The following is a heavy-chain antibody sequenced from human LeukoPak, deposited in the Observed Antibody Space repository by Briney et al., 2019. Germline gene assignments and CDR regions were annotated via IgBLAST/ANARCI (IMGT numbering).Heavy chain of an antibody. CDR2: ISSSSSYI. CDR3: ARESDDLDPLTDAFDI. CDR1: GFTFSSYS. V-gene: IGHV3-21*01. Sequence: GGSLRLSCAASGFTFSSYSMNWVRQAPGKGLEWVSSISSSSSYIYYADSVKGRFTISRDNAKNSLYLQMNSLRAEDTAVYYCARESDDLDPLTDAFDIWGQGTMVTVSS. D-gene: IGHD2-21*02. J-gene: IGHJ3*02.